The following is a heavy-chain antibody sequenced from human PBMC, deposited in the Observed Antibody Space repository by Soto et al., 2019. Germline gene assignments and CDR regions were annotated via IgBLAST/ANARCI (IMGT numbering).Heavy chain of an antibody. J-gene: IGHJ5*02. CDR2: MNPNSGNT. V-gene: IGHV1-8*01. CDR3: ARDPCSGGRCYDSWFDP. D-gene: IGHD2-15*01. CDR1: GYTFASYD. Sequence: ASVKVSCKASGYTFASYDINWVRQATGQGLEWMGWMNPNSGNTGYAQKFQGRVTMTRNTSISTAYMELSSLRSEDTAVYYCARDPCSGGRCYDSWFDPWGQGTLVTVSS.